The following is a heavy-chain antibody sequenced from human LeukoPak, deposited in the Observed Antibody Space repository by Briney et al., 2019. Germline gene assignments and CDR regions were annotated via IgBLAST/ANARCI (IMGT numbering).Heavy chain of an antibody. CDR1: GVSISSNLW. J-gene: IGHJ4*02. D-gene: IGHD3-10*01. CDR3: ARGGDRSFDY. V-gene: IGHV4-4*02. CDR2: IHHSGSI. Sequence: SETLALTCAVSGVSISSNLWWTWVRQPPGKGLEWIAEIHHSGSINYNPSLKSRVTISVDKAKNQFSLNLNSVTAADTAVYYCARGGDRSFDYWGQGTLVTVSS.